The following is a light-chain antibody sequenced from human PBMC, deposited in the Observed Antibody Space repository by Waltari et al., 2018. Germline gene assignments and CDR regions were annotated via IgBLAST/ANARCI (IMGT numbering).Light chain of an antibody. Sequence: EIVLTQSPATLSLSPGESATLACRASQSFSSYLAWYQQKPGQAPRLRIYDASTRATGIPARFSGSGSGTDFTLTISSLEPEDFAVYYCQQRSNWPPLFGGGTKVEIK. CDR1: QSFSSY. J-gene: IGKJ4*01. V-gene: IGKV3-11*01. CDR3: QQRSNWPPL. CDR2: DAS.